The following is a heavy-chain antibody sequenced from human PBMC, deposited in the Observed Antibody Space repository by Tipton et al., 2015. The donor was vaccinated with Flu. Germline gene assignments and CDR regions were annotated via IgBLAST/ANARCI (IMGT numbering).Heavy chain of an antibody. CDR2: IWYDGSNK. V-gene: IGHV3-33*01. CDR3: ARGCCSGVSCYSGNWLAP. J-gene: IGHJ5*02. Sequence: SGFTFSSYGMHWVRQAPGKGLEWVAVIWYDGSNKYYADSVKGRFTISRDNSKNTLYLQMNSLRAEDTAVYYCARGCCSGVSCYSGNWLAPWGQGTLVTVSS. D-gene: IGHD2-15*01. CDR1: GFTFSSYG.